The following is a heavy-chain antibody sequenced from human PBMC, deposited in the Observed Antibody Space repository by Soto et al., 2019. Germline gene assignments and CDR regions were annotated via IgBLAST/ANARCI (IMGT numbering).Heavy chain of an antibody. CDR1: GGTFTGYT. CDR2: IIPILGIA. Sequence: QVQLVQSGAEVKNPGPWVKVSAKAPGGTFTGYTISWVGRAPGQGFDGRGGIIPILGIANYAQKFQGRVTITADKSTSTAYMELSSLRSEDTAVYYCARAGSAAGSGHNWFDPWGQGTLVTVSS. CDR3: ARAGSAAGSGHNWFDP. V-gene: IGHV1-69*02. D-gene: IGHD6-13*01. J-gene: IGHJ5*02.